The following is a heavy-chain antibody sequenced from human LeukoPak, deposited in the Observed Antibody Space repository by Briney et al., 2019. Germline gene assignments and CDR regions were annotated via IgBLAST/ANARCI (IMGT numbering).Heavy chain of an antibody. CDR3: ARDPKLGYYYYYYYMDV. CDR1: GFTLSSYS. J-gene: IGHJ6*03. D-gene: IGHD3-3*02. V-gene: IGHV3-48*04. Sequence: GGSLRLSCAASGFTLSSYSMNWVRQAPGKGLEWVSYISTSSSTIYYADSVRGRFTISRDNSKNSLFLQMNSLRAEDTAVYYCARDPKLGYYYYYYYMDVWGKGTTVTVSS. CDR2: ISTSSSTI.